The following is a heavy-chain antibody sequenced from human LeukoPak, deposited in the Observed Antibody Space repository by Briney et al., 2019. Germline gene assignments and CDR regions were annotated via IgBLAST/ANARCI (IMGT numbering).Heavy chain of an antibody. D-gene: IGHD3-3*01. CDR1: GFTFSSYA. CDR3: AKGVVWSGYLNWFDP. J-gene: IGHJ5*02. Sequence: GGSLRLSCAASGFTFSSYAMSWVRQAPGKGLEWVSAISGSGGSTYYADSVKGRFTISRDNSKNTLYLQMNSLRAEDTAVYYCAKGVVWSGYLNWFDPWGQGTLVTVSS. V-gene: IGHV3-23*01. CDR2: ISGSGGST.